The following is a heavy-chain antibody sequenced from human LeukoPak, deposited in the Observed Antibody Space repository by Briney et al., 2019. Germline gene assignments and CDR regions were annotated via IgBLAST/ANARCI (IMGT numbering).Heavy chain of an antibody. CDR1: GFTVSSNY. CDR3: ARQDTAMDMYYFDY. CDR2: IYSGGST. J-gene: IGHJ4*02. V-gene: IGHV3-53*01. Sequence: GGSLRLSCAASGFTVSSNYMNWVRQAPGKGLEWVSVIYSGGSTYYADSVKGRFTISRDNSKNTLYLQMNSLRAEDTAVYYCARQDTAMDMYYFDYWGQGTLVTVSS. D-gene: IGHD5-18*01.